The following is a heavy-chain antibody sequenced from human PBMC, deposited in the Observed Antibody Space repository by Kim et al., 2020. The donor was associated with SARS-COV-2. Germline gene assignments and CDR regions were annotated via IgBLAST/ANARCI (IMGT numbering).Heavy chain of an antibody. CDR3: AGGLLQPYNWFDP. D-gene: IGHD2-15*01. J-gene: IGHJ5*02. Sequence: GGSLRLSCAASGFTFSDYYMSWIRQAPGKGLEWVSYISSSSSYTNYADSVKGRFTISRDNAKNSLYLQMNSLRAEDTAVYYCAGGLLQPYNWFDPWGQGTLVTVPS. CDR1: GFTFSDYY. V-gene: IGHV3-11*05. CDR2: ISSSSSYT.